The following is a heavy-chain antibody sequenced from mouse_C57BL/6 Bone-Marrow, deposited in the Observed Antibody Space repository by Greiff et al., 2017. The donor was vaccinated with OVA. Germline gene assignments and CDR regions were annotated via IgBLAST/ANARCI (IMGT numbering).Heavy chain of an antibody. D-gene: IGHD2-1*01. CDR1: GYTFTSYW. Sequence: VQLQQPGAELVKPGASVKLSCKASGYTFTSYWMQWVKQRPGQGLEWIGEIDPSDSYTNYNQKFKGKATLTVDTSSSTAYMQLSSLTSEDSAVYYCARVYGNYPYYFDYWGQGTTLTVSS. J-gene: IGHJ2*01. CDR2: IDPSDSYT. V-gene: IGHV1-50*01. CDR3: ARVYGNYPYYFDY.